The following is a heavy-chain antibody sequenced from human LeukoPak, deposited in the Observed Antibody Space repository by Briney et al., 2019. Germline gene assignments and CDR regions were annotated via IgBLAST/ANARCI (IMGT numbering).Heavy chain of an antibody. CDR3: ARVTYYYDSSGYP. CDR2: ISGSSSSI. CDR1: GFTFSNYY. V-gene: IGHV3-48*04. J-gene: IGHJ4*02. Sequence: GGSLRLSCAASGFTFSNYYMNWVRQAPGKGLEWVSYISGSSSSIFYADSVKGRFTISRDNAKNSLYLQMNSLRAEDTAVYYCARVTYYYDSSGYPWGQGTLVTVSS. D-gene: IGHD3-22*01.